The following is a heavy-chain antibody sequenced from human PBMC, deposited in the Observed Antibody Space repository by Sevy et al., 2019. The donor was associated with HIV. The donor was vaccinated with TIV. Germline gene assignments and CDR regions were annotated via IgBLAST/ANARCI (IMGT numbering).Heavy chain of an antibody. Sequence: SETLSLTCAVSGGSINSNNWWSWVRQPPGKGLESIGEIYHSGSINYNPSLKSRVTISVDKSKKQCSLKVNSVTAADTAVYYCASRLWFGELGGGYFDYWGQGTLVTVSS. V-gene: IGHV4-4*02. CDR1: GGSINSNNW. J-gene: IGHJ4*02. D-gene: IGHD3-10*01. CDR2: IYHSGSI. CDR3: ASRLWFGELGGGYFDY.